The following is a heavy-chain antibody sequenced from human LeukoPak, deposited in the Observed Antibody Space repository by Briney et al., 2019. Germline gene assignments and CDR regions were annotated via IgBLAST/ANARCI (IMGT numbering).Heavy chain of an antibody. CDR2: FYFSGST. CDR1: GASISSGAYY. CDR3: ATSIYADYPFAY. V-gene: IGHV4-31*03. Sequence: SETLSLTCTVSGASISSGAYYWNWIRQHPGKGLEWIGYFYFSGSTDYNPSLKGRVTISVDTSNNQLSLKLTSVTAADTAVHYCATSIYADYPFAYWGQGTLVAVSS. D-gene: IGHD4-17*01. J-gene: IGHJ4*02.